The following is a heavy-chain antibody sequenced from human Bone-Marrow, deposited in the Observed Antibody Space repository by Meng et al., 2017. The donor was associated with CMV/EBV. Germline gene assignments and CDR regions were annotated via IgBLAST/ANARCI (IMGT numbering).Heavy chain of an antibody. CDR1: GGSISNYY. D-gene: IGHD3-3*01. Sequence: SETLSLTCTVSGGSISNYYWGWIRQPPGKGLEGIGSIYYSWSTYYNPYLKSRVTISVDTSKYQFSLKLSSVTAADTAVYYCARGFWSGYYFLDPWGQGNLVNVAS. V-gene: IGHV4-39*01. J-gene: IGHJ5*02. CDR2: IYYSWST. CDR3: ARGFWSGYYFLDP.